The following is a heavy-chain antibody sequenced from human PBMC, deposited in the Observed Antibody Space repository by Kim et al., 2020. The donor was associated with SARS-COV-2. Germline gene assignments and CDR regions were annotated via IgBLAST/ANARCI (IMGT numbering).Heavy chain of an antibody. J-gene: IGHJ6*02. CDR2: INPNSGGL. Sequence: ASVKVSCKTSGYTFTSYYIHWARQAPGQGLEWMGWINPNSGGLNMAQKFQGRVTMTRDTSVSTAYMEVSSLNSNDTAVYYCARVQYCSSSSCKYGMDVWGQGTTVIVSS. D-gene: IGHD2-15*01. CDR3: ARVQYCSSSSCKYGMDV. CDR1: GYTFTSYY. V-gene: IGHV1-2*02.